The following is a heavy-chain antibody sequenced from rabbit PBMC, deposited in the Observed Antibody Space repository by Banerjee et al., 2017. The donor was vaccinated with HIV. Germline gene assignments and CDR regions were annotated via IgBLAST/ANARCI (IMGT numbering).Heavy chain of an antibody. V-gene: IGHV1S40*01. CDR3: ARDLAGVIGWNFNL. CDR2: IGGGSSGIT. J-gene: IGHJ4*01. D-gene: IGHD4-1*01. CDR1: GFDFSSYYY. Sequence: QSLEESGGDLVKPGASLTLTCKASGFDFSSYYYMYWVRQAPGKGLEWIGCIGGGSSGITYYASWAKGRFTISKTSWTTVTLQMTSLTAADTATHFCARDLAGVIGWNFNLWGQGTLVTVS.